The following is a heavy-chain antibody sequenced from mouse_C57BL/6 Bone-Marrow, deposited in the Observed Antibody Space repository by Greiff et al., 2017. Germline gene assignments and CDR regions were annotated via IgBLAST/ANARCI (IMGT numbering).Heavy chain of an antibody. CDR1: GFTFTDYY. J-gene: IGHJ2*01. D-gene: IGHD1-1*02. V-gene: IGHV7-3*01. CDR2: IRNKANGYTT. Sequence: EVKVEESGGGLVQPGGSLSLSCAASGFTFTDYYMSWVRQPPGEALEWLGFIRNKANGYTTEYSASVKGRFTISRDNSQSILYLQMNALRAEDSATYNCARSVANWPYFDYWGQGTTLTVSS. CDR3: ARSVANWPYFDY.